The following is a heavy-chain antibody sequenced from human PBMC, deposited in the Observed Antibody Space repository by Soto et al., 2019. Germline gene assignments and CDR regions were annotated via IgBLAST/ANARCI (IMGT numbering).Heavy chain of an antibody. Sequence: QVLLVQSGPEVKNPGASLNISCKTSGYTFFGYDMSWVRQAPGQGLERMGWISGYSGDTQYAQKFKGRGTLTRDISTSTVYMELRSLTSDDVATYYCARHRGPTTAENWFDPWGQGTLVIVSS. V-gene: IGHV1-18*03. D-gene: IGHD6-13*01. CDR2: ISGYSGDT. J-gene: IGHJ5*02. CDR3: ARHRGPTTAENWFDP. CDR1: GYTFFGYD.